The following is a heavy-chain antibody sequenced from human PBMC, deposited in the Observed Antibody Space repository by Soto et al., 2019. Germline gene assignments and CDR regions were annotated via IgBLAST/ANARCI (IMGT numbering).Heavy chain of an antibody. J-gene: IGHJ6*04. V-gene: IGHV1-8*01. Sequence: ASGKVSCKASGYTFTSYDINWVREATGQGLEWMGWINPNSGNTAYAQKFQGRVNMTRNTSTGTASMELSGLRSEDKAVYYCARRRVAVAVRLYYAYVMDVWVYGRRFAVSS. CDR2: INPNSGNT. CDR1: GYTFTSYD. D-gene: IGHD6-6*01. CDR3: ARRRVAVAVRLYYAYVMDV.